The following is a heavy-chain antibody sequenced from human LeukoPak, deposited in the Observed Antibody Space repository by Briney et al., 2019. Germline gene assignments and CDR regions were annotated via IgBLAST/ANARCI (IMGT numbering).Heavy chain of an antibody. Sequence: GGSLRLSCAASGFTFSTYSMNWVRQAPGKGLEWVSYISSSSSIIYYADSVKGRFTISRDNAKNSLYLQMNRLRDEDTAVYYCARSGGSGSSFDHWGQGTLVTVSS. CDR1: GFTFSTYS. V-gene: IGHV3-48*02. D-gene: IGHD3-10*01. CDR3: ARSGGSGSSFDH. J-gene: IGHJ4*02. CDR2: ISSSSSII.